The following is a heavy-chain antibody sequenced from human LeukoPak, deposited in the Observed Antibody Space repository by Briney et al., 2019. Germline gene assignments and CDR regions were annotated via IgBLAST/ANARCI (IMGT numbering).Heavy chain of an antibody. J-gene: IGHJ4*02. Sequence: GASVKVSCKASGYTFTSYGISWVRQAPGQGLEWMGWISAYNGNTNYAQKFQGRVTMTRDTSISTAYMELSRLRSDDTAVYYCARAVWENYDFWSGYYWGIRLLCFDYWGQGTLVTVSS. D-gene: IGHD3-3*01. CDR2: ISAYNGNT. CDR3: ARAVWENYDFWSGYYWGIRLLCFDY. V-gene: IGHV1-18*01. CDR1: GYTFTSYG.